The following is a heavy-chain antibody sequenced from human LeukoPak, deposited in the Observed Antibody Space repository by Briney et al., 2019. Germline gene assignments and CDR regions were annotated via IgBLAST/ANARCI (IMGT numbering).Heavy chain of an antibody. V-gene: IGHV3-30*04. CDR2: ISYDGSNN. CDR1: GFTFSGYA. CDR3: ARESGESLYVGAALDY. D-gene: IGHD3-10*01. Sequence: GGSLRLSCAVSGFTFSGYAMHWVRQPPGKGLDWVAVISYDGSNNHYADSVKGRFTISRDNSKNTLFLQMNSLRDEDTAVYYCARESGESLYVGAALDYWGQGTLVTVSS. J-gene: IGHJ4*02.